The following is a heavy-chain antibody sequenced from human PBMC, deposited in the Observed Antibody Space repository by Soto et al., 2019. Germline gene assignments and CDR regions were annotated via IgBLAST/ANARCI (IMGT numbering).Heavy chain of an antibody. CDR3: AGSGLVVVAASNSFDP. CDR1: GGSISSYY. D-gene: IGHD2-15*01. Sequence: AETLSLTCTVSGGSISSYYWSWIRQPPGKGLEWIGYIYYSGSTNYNPALKRRVTISVDTSKNQFSLKLSSVTAADAAVYYWAGSGLVVVAASNSFDPWGQGTLVTVSS. CDR2: IYYSGST. V-gene: IGHV4-59*01. J-gene: IGHJ5*02.